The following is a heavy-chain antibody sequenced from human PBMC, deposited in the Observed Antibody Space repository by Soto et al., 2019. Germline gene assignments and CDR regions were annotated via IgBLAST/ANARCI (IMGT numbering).Heavy chain of an antibody. CDR3: ARHPSNFWFDP. CDR2: IYYSGST. D-gene: IGHD4-4*01. Sequence: SETLSLTCTVSGGSISSGGYYWSWIRQHPGKGLEWIGYIYYSGSTYYNPSLKSRVTVSVDTSKNQFSLKLSSVTAADTAVYYCARHPSNFWFDPWGQGTLVTVSS. J-gene: IGHJ5*02. V-gene: IGHV4-39*01. CDR1: GGSISSGGYY.